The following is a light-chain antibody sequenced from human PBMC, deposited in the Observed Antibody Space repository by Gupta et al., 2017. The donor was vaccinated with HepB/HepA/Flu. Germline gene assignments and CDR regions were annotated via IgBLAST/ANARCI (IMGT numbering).Light chain of an antibody. Sequence: QSVLTQPPSASGTPGQRVTISCSGSSSNLGREVVNWYQQFPGTAPKLLMYADDQRPSGVPDRFSASKSGTSASLAISGLQSEDEADYYCAAWDDSLRGWVFGGGTKLTVL. CDR3: AAWDDSLRGWV. V-gene: IGLV1-44*01. J-gene: IGLJ3*02. CDR1: SSNLGREV. CDR2: ADD.